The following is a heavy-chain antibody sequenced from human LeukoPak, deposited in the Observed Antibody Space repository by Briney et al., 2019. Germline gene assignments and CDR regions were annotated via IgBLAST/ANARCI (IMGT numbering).Heavy chain of an antibody. CDR1: GFTFSTYG. V-gene: IGHV3-33*06. CDR2: IWYDGSNK. Sequence: GGSLRLSCAASGFTFSTYGMHWVRQAPGKGLEWVAVIWYDGSNKYYADSVKGRFTISRDNSKNTLYLQMNSLRVDDTAVYYYAKGAGYCSSISCSGYSGYDFRFDQWGQGTLVTVSS. D-gene: IGHD2-2*01. J-gene: IGHJ4*02. CDR3: AKGAGYCSSISCSGYSGYDFRFDQ.